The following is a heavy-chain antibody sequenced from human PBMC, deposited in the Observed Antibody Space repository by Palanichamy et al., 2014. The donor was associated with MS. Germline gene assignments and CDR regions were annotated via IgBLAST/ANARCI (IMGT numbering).Heavy chain of an antibody. J-gene: IGHJ4*02. CDR1: GFTFSSYA. CDR2: VSSTGDTI. V-gene: IGHV3-23*01. D-gene: IGHD2-21*01. CDR3: AKKFCGGGVCNPRALDY. Sequence: EVQLLESGGGLVQPGGSLRLSCAASGFTFSSYAMHWVRQAPGKGLEWVAGVSSTGDTIYYGESVKGRFTISRDNSKNTVFLQMNSLRVEDTAVYYCAKKFCGGGVCNPRALDYWGQGTLVTVSS.